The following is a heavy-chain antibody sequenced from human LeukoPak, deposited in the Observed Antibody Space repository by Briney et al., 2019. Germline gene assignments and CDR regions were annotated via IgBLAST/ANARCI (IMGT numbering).Heavy chain of an antibody. J-gene: IGHJ6*03. D-gene: IGHD3-10*01. V-gene: IGHV3-23*01. CDR2: ISDSGGST. Sequence: GGSLRLSCAASGFTFSSYAMSWVRQAPGKGLEWVSAISDSGGSTYYADSVKGRFTISRDNSKNTLYLQMNSLRAEDTAVYYCAKGGAVSSKSITLIRGTRKYYYYMDVWGKGTTVTIPS. CDR1: GFTFSSYA. CDR3: AKGGAVSSKSITLIRGTRKYYYYMDV.